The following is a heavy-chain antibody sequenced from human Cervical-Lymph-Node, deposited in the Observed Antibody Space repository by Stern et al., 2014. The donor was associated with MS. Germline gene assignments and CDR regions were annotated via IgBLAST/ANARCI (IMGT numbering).Heavy chain of an antibody. CDR1: GGTFNTNV. CDR2: IIPIFGTA. J-gene: IGHJ4*02. Sequence: MQLVESGAEVKKPGSSVKVSCKASGGTFNTNVIRWVRQAPGQGLEWMGGIIPIFGTALYAQQFQGRVTITANQSTRAGYMELSSLRSEDTAVYYCARAAYSTSSYNYWGQGTLVIVSS. V-gene: IGHV1-69*01. D-gene: IGHD6-6*01. CDR3: ARAAYSTSSYNY.